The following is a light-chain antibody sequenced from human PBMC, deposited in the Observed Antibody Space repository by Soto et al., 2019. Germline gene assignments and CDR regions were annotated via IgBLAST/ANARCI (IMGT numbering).Light chain of an antibody. Sequence: DIQMTQSPSTLSASVGDRVTITCRASQSISSWLAWYQQKPGKAPKLLIYDASSLDSGVPSRFSGSGSGTEFTLTISSLQTDDFATYYCQQYNSYSAWTFGQGTKVDIK. CDR2: DAS. CDR3: QQYNSYSAWT. CDR1: QSISSW. J-gene: IGKJ1*01. V-gene: IGKV1-5*01.